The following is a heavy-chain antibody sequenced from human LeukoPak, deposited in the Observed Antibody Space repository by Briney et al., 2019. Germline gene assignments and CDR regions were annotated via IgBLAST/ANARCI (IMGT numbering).Heavy chain of an antibody. V-gene: IGHV3-9*01. CDR3: AKALTLGSSSEFDP. CDR1: GFTFDDYA. J-gene: IGHJ5*02. D-gene: IGHD6-13*01. Sequence: GGSLRLSCAASGFTFDDYAMHWVRQAPGKGLEWVSGISWNSGSIGYADSVKGRFSISRDNAKNSLYLQMNSLRAEDTALYYCAKALTLGSSSEFDPWGQGTLVTVSS. CDR2: ISWNSGSI.